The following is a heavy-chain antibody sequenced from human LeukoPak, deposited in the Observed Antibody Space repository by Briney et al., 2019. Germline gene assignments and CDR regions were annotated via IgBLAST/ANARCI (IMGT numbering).Heavy chain of an antibody. CDR2: IYYSGAT. J-gene: IGHJ6*02. CDR1: GGSISSDY. Sequence: SETLSLTCSVSGGSISSDYWSWIRQPPGKGLEWIGYIYYSGATNYNPSLQSRVTISVDTSKSQFSLKLTSVTAADTAVYYCARLTPITLVRGTNYYYHSMDVWGQGTSVTVSS. V-gene: IGHV4-59*08. CDR3: ARLTPITLVRGTNYYYHSMDV. D-gene: IGHD3-10*01.